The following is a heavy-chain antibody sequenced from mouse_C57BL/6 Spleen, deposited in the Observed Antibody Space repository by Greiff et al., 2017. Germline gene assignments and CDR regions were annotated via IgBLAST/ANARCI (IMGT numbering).Heavy chain of an antibody. Sequence: EVKLVASGGGLVQPGGSLSLSCAASGFTFTDYYMSWVRQPPGKALAWLGFIRNKANGYSTEYSASLNGRFTISSDNSQSILYLQMNALRAEDSATYYCARFRRYVPAMDYWGQGTSVTVSS. D-gene: IGHD2-12*01. CDR3: ARFRRYVPAMDY. J-gene: IGHJ4*01. CDR1: GFTFTDYY. CDR2: IRNKANGYST. V-gene: IGHV7-3*01.